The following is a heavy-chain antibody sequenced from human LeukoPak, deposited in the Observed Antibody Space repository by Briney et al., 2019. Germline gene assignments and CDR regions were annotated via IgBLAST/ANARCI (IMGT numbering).Heavy chain of an antibody. D-gene: IGHD2/OR15-2a*01. CDR2: INLDGSAK. V-gene: IGHV3-7*05. CDR3: AKYLGRNFDY. J-gene: IGHJ4*02. CDR1: GFTFSTYW. Sequence: GGSLRLSCGASGFTFSTYWMSWVRQAPGKGLEWVANINLDGSAKNYVDSVKGRFTISRDNAKNSLYLQMISLRAEDTAVYYCAKYLGRNFDYWGQGTLVTVSS.